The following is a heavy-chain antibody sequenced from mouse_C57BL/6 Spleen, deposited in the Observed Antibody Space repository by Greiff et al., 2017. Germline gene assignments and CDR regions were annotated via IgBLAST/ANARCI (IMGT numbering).Heavy chain of an antibody. J-gene: IGHJ1*03. V-gene: IGHV5-17*01. CDR2: ISSGSSTI. CDR1: GFTFSDYG. Sequence: VKLMESGGGLVKPGGSLKLSCAASGFTFSDYGMHWVRQAPEKGLAWVAYISSGSSTIYYADPVKGRFTISRDNAKNTLFLQMTILRSEDTAMYYCASMVTTGWYFDVWGTGTTVTVSS. CDR3: ASMVTTGWYFDV. D-gene: IGHD2-2*01.